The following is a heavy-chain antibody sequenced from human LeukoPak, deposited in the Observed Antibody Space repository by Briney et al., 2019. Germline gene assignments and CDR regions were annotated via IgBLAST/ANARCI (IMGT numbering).Heavy chain of an antibody. D-gene: IGHD3-16*02. J-gene: IGHJ3*02. CDR3: ARDIGQSAFDI. Sequence: SETLSLTCTVSAGSISSSSHHWGWIRQSPGKGLEWIGYIYYSGSTYYNPSLKSRVTISVDTSKNQFSLRLSSVTAADTAVYYCARDIGQSAFDIWGQGTMVTVSS. CDR2: IYYSGST. V-gene: IGHV4-31*03. CDR1: AGSISSSSHH.